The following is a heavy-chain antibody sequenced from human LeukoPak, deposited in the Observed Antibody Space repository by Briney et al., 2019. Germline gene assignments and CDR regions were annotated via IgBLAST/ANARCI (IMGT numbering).Heavy chain of an antibody. V-gene: IGHV4-34*01. J-gene: IGHJ6*04. CDR3: ARKYYYYYGMDV. Sequence: SETLSLTCAVYGGSFSGYYWSWIRQPPGKGLERIGEINHSGSTNYNPSLKSRVTISVDTSKNQFSLKLSSVTAADTAVYYCARKYYYYYGMDVWGKGTTVTVSS. CDR2: INHSGST. CDR1: GGSFSGYY.